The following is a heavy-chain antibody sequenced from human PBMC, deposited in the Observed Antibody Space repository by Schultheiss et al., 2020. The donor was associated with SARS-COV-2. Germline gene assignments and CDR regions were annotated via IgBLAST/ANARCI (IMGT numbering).Heavy chain of an antibody. V-gene: IGHV3-33*01. CDR1: GFTFSSYG. CDR2: IWYEGINQ. CDR3: ARDLRAVAVFGFDY. D-gene: IGHD6-19*01. J-gene: IGHJ4*02. Sequence: GGSLRLSCVASGFTFSSYGMHWVRQAPGKGLEWVAVIWYEGINQYYADSVKGRFTISRDNSKNTLYLQINSLRAEDTAVYYCARDLRAVAVFGFDYWGQGTLVTVSS.